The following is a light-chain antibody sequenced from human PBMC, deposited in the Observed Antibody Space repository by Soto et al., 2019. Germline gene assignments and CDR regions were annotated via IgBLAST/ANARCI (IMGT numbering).Light chain of an antibody. V-gene: IGKV1-5*03. CDR1: QSISSC. J-gene: IGKJ4*01. CDR3: QQYKSYPLT. Sequence: DIQMTQSPSTLSASLGDRVTIPCRASQSISSCLAWYQHKPGKAPKFLIYKASTLESGVPSRFSGSGYGTEFNLTISSVQTDDFATYYRQQYKSYPLTFGGGTKVDIK. CDR2: KAS.